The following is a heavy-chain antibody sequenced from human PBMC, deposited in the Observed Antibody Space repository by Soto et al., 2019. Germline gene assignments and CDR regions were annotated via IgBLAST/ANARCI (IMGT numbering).Heavy chain of an antibody. V-gene: IGHV3-30*18. D-gene: IGHD2-21*02. J-gene: IGHJ4*02. CDR1: GFTFSSYG. Sequence: GGSLRLSCAASGFTFSSYGMHWVRQAPGKGLEWVAVISYDGSNKYYADSVKGRFTISRDNSKNTLYLQMNSLRAEDTAVYYCAKDQASYCGCDCHEGRFDYWGKGTRATVPS. CDR2: ISYDGSNK. CDR3: AKDQASYCGCDCHEGRFDY.